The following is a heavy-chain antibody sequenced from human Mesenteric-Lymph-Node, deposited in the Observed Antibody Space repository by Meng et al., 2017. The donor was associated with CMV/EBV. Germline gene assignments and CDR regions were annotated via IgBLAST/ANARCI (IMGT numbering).Heavy chain of an antibody. Sequence: CKTSGYTVTNYAIQWVRQAPGHRPEWMGWINTGNGKTIYSQNFQGRVTVSSDTSASAAYMELSSLRSEDTAVYYCATVYSADSGSPDYWGQGILVTVSS. D-gene: IGHD3-10*01. CDR2: INTGNGKT. CDR3: ATVYSADSGSPDY. J-gene: IGHJ4*02. V-gene: IGHV1-3*04. CDR1: GYTVTNYA.